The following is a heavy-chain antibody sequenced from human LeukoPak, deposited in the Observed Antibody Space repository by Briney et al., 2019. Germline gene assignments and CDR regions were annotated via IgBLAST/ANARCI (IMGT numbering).Heavy chain of an antibody. D-gene: IGHD5-18*01. Sequence: ASVKVSCKASGYTFTGYYMHWVRQAPGQGLEWMGWISAYNGNTNYAQKLQGRVTMTTDTSTSTAYVELRSLRSDDTAVYYCARDGHVGGIQLWYWGQGTLVTVSS. CDR1: GYTFTGYY. V-gene: IGHV1-18*04. J-gene: IGHJ4*02. CDR2: ISAYNGNT. CDR3: ARDGHVGGIQLWY.